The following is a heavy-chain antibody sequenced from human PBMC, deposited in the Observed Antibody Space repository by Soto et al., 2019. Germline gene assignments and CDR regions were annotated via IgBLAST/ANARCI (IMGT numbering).Heavy chain of an antibody. D-gene: IGHD3-22*01. V-gene: IGHV5-10-1*01. CDR1: GYNFTNYW. J-gene: IGHJ4*02. CDR2: IDPSDAHT. CDR3: AKHELFHDSTTYRHX. Sequence: PGEYLKIYCTGSGYNFTNYWITWVRQMPGKCLEWMGRIDPSDAHTHYNPSFKGLVTISADQSLSTAYLQWSSLKASETAMYSCAKHELFHDSTTYRHXWGQGTVFTVSX.